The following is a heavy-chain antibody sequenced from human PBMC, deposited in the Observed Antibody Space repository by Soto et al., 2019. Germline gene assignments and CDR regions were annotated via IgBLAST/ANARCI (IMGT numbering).Heavy chain of an antibody. D-gene: IGHD5-18*01. J-gene: IGHJ6*02. Sequence: ASVKVSCKASGGTFSSYAISWVRQAPGQGLEWMGEIIPIFGTANYAQKFQGRVTITADESTSTAYMELSSLRSEDTAVYYCARDRRGYSYAAYYYYGMDVWGQGTTVTVSS. CDR1: GGTFSSYA. V-gene: IGHV1-69*13. CDR2: IIPIFGTA. CDR3: ARDRRGYSYAAYYYYGMDV.